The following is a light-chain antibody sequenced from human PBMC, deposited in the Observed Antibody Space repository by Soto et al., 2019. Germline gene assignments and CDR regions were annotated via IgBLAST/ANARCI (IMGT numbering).Light chain of an antibody. J-gene: IGKJ1*01. CDR1: QSVSSSY. CDR3: QQYGSSPLT. Sequence: EIVLTQSPGTLSLSPGERATLSCRASQSVSSSYLAWYQQKPGQAPRLLIYGASSRATGIPDRFSGSASGTDFTLTISRLAPEDFAVYYCQQYGSSPLTFGQGTKMEIK. V-gene: IGKV3-20*01. CDR2: GAS.